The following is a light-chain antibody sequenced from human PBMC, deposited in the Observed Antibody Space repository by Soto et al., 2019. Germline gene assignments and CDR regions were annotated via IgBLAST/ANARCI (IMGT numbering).Light chain of an antibody. CDR1: ETIDRS. Sequence: DIQMTQSPSTLSASVGDRVTITCRASETIDRSLAWFQQKPGKPPNLLVYRASNLESGVPSRFSGSGSGTEFTLTISSLQPDDIATYYCQQYYSYPITFGGGTKVEIK. CDR3: QQYYSYPIT. J-gene: IGKJ4*01. V-gene: IGKV1-5*03. CDR2: RAS.